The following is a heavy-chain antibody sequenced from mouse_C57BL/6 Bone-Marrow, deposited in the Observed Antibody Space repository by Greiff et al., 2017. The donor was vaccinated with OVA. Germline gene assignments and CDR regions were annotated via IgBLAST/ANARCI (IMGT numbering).Heavy chain of an antibody. Sequence: QVQLQQSGPELVKPGASVKISCKASGYAFSSSWMNWVKQRPGKGLEWIGRIYPGDGDTNYNGKFKGKATLTADKSSSTAYMQLSSLTSEDSAVYFCARLCFYYAMDYWGQGTSVTVSS. CDR1: GYAFSSSW. CDR3: ARLCFYYAMDY. CDR2: IYPGDGDT. V-gene: IGHV1-82*01. J-gene: IGHJ4*01.